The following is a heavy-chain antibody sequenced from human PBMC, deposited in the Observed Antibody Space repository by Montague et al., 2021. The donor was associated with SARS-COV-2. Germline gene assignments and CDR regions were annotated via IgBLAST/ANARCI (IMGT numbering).Heavy chain of an antibody. J-gene: IGHJ3*02. CDR3: ARGYYDILTGYLDAFDI. D-gene: IGHD3-9*01. CDR2: IDWDDDK. Sequence: PALVKPTQTLTLTCTFSGFSLSTSGMCVSWIRQPPGKALEWLARIDWDDDKYYSTSLKTRLTISKDTSTNQVVLTMTNMDPVDTATYYCARGYYDILTGYLDAFDIWGQGTMVTVSS. CDR1: GFSLSTSGMC. V-gene: IGHV2-70*11.